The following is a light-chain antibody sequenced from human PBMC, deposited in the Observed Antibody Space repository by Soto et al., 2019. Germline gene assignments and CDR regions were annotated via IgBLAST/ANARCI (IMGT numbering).Light chain of an antibody. CDR3: QQYVSSGT. CDR2: GAS. Sequence: IILSPALSTVSLSTGARAPLSCGASQSVSNNYLAWYQQKPGQAPRLLIYGASNRATGIPDRFSGSGSGTDFTLTISRLEPEDFAVYYCQQYVSSGTFGQGA. V-gene: IGKV3-20*01. CDR1: QSVSNNY. J-gene: IGKJ1*01.